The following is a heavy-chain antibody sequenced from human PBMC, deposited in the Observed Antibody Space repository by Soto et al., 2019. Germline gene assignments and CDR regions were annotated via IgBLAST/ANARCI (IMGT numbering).Heavy chain of an antibody. CDR1: GFTFSSHT. Sequence: PGGSLRLSCAASGFTFSSHTMNWVRQAPGKGLEWILCISSGSNFIKYRDSVKGRFTISRDNAKNSLCLEMNSLRAEDTAVYYCARDRHSSGWSSFDNWGQGTLVTVSS. CDR2: ISSGSNFI. CDR3: ARDRHSSGWSSFDN. D-gene: IGHD6-19*01. J-gene: IGHJ4*02. V-gene: IGHV3-21*06.